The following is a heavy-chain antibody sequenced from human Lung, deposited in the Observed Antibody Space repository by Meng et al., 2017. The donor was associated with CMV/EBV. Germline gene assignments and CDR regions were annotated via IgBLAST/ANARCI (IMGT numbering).Heavy chain of an antibody. V-gene: IGHV4-31*03. D-gene: IGHD3-10*01. CDR1: GGSISSGGYY. CDR3: ARASYGSGSPLGESWFDP. J-gene: IGHJ5*02. Sequence: VQLQGSGPGLVKPSQTLSPTCTVSGGSISSGGYYWSWIRQHPGKGLEWIGYIHSSGSTYYNPSLRSRLTISVDTSKNQFSLKLSSVTAADTAVYYCARASYGSGSPLGESWFDPWGQGTLVTVSS. CDR2: IHSSGST.